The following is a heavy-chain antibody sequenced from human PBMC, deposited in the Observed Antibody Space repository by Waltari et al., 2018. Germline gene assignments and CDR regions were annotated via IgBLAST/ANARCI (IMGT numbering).Heavy chain of an antibody. CDR1: GGYISSSSYY. CDR3: ARHERSQGRWFDP. Sequence: QLQLQESGPGLVKPSETLSLNCTVSGGYISSSSYYWGWIRQPPGKGLEWIGSIYYSGSTYYNPSLKSRVTISVETSKNQFSLKLSSVTAADTAVYYCARHERSQGRWFDPWGQGTLVTVSS. V-gene: IGHV4-39*01. J-gene: IGHJ5*02. D-gene: IGHD1-1*01. CDR2: IYYSGST.